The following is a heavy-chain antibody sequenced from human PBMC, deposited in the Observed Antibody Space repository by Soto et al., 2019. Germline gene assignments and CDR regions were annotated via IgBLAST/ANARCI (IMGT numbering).Heavy chain of an antibody. CDR2: IYYRGNT. Sequence: PSETLSLTCTDSGGSISSYYWSWIRQPPGKGLEWIGYIYYRGNTDYNPSLKSRVTISLDTPKNQFSLKLSSVTAADTAVYYCARHQGYYDILTGYTTYYSDSWGQGILVTGSS. D-gene: IGHD3-9*01. J-gene: IGHJ4*02. V-gene: IGHV4-59*08. CDR1: GGSISSYY. CDR3: ARHQGYYDILTGYTTYYSDS.